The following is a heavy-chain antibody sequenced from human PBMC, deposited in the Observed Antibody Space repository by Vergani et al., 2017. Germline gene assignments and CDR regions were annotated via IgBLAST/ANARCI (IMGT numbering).Heavy chain of an antibody. V-gene: IGHV1-69*02. CDR1: GGTFSSYT. J-gene: IGHJ4*02. CDR2: IIPILGIA. D-gene: IGHD3-16*02. Sequence: QVQLVQSGAEVKKPGSSVKVSCKASGGTFSSYTISWVRQAPGQGLEWMGRIIPILGIANYAQKFQGRVTITADKSTSTAYMELSNLRSEDTAVYYCARARRLGELSFWGQGTLVTVSS. CDR3: ARARRLGELSF.